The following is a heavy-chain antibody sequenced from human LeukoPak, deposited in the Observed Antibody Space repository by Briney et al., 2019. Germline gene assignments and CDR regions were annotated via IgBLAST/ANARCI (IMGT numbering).Heavy chain of an antibody. CDR3: ARAKRNGFDI. J-gene: IGHJ3*02. CDR2: ISSSSSYI. Sequence: GGSLRLSCVASGFTFSSYSMNWVRQAPGKGLEWVSSISSSSSYIYYADSVKGRFTISRDNAKNSLYLQMNSLRAEDTAVYYCARAKRNGFDIWGQGTMVTVSS. CDR1: GFTFSSYS. V-gene: IGHV3-21*01.